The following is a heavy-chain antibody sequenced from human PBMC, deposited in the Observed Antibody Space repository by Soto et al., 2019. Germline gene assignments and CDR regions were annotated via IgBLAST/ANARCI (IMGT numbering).Heavy chain of an antibody. J-gene: IGHJ4*02. D-gene: IGHD4-17*01. CDR1: GFTFSSYA. CDR2: ISYDGSNK. CDR3: AIRAEGLDY. Sequence: QVQLVESGGGVVQPGRSLRLSCAASGFTFSSYAMHWVRQAPGKGLEWVAVISYDGSNKYYADSVKGRFTISRDNSKNTLYLQMNSLRAEDTAVYYCAIRAEGLDYWGQGTLVTVSS. V-gene: IGHV3-30-3*01.